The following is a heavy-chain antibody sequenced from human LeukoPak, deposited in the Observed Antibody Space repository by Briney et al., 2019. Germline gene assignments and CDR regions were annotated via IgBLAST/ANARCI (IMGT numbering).Heavy chain of an antibody. J-gene: IGHJ4*02. CDR1: GFIFSSYG. D-gene: IGHD3-10*01. V-gene: IGHV3-30*02. CDR2: IRYGGSDK. Sequence: GGSLRLSCAASGFIFSSYGMHWVRQAPGKGLEWVAFIRYGGSDKYYADSVKGRFTISRDNSKNTLYLQMNSLRAEDTAVYYCAKDVSQYYDYWGQGTLVTVSS. CDR3: AKDVSQYYDY.